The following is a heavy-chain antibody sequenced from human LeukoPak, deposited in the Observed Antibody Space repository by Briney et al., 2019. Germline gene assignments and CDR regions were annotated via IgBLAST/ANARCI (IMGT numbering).Heavy chain of an antibody. CDR3: ARRGYCSGGSCYSFDY. D-gene: IGHD2-15*01. CDR1: GGSISSYY. V-gene: IGHV4-59*01. Sequence: PSETLSLTCTVSGGSISSYYWTWLRQPPGKGLEYIGHIYYSGSTNYIPSLKSRVTISVDTSKNQFSLKLSSVTAADTAVYYCARRGYCSGGSCYSFDYWGQGTLVTVSS. CDR2: IYYSGST. J-gene: IGHJ4*02.